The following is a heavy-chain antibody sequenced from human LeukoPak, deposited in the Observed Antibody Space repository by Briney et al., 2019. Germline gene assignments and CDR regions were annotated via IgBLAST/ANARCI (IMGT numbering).Heavy chain of an antibody. J-gene: IGHJ6*03. CDR3: ARDAWYQLLPGGNYYYYMDV. Sequence: ASVKVSCKASGYTFTGYYMHWVRQAPGQGLEWMGWINPNSGGTNYAQKFQGRVTTTRDTSISTAYMELSRLRSDDTAVYYCARDAWYQLLPGGNYYYYMDVWGKGTTVTVSS. V-gene: IGHV1-2*02. CDR1: GYTFTGYY. D-gene: IGHD2-2*01. CDR2: INPNSGGT.